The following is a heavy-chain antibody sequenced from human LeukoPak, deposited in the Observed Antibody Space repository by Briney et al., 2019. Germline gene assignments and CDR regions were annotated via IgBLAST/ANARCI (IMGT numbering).Heavy chain of an antibody. V-gene: IGHV4-30-2*01. CDR3: ARAGDLIVVAMGAFDV. CDR1: GGSISSGGYS. Sequence: SQTLSLTCSVSGGSISSGGYSWSWIRQPPGKGLEWIGYIYHGGSTNYNPSLKSRVTISVDRSKNQFSLKLNSVTAADTALYYCARAGDLIVVAMGAFDVCGQGTMVTVSS. CDR2: IYHGGST. D-gene: IGHD2-15*01. J-gene: IGHJ3*01.